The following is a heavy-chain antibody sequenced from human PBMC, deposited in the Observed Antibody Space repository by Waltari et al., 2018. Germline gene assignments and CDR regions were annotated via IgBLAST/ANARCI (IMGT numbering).Heavy chain of an antibody. CDR1: GFTFSSYG. D-gene: IGHD4-17*01. CDR3: AKDRFYYGGGFDY. Sequence: QVQLVESGGGVVQPGRSLRLSCAASGFTFSSYGMHWVRQAPGKGLEWVAVISYDGSNKYYADSVKGRFTISRDNSKNTLYLQMNSLRAEDTAVYYCAKDRFYYGGGFDYWGQGTLVTVSS. V-gene: IGHV3-30*18. CDR2: ISYDGSNK. J-gene: IGHJ4*02.